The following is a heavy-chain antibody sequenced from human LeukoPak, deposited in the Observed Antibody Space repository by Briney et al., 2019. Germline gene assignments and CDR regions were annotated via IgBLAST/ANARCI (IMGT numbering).Heavy chain of an antibody. D-gene: IGHD3-22*01. J-gene: IGHJ4*02. V-gene: IGHV4-34*01. CDR2: INHSGST. Sequence: SETLSLTCAVYGGSFSGYYWSWIRQPPGKGLEWIGEINHSGSTNYNPSLQSRVTISVDTSKNQFSLKLSSVTAADTAVYYCASSNPDYYDSSGGVDYWGQGTLVTVSS. CDR1: GGSFSGYY. CDR3: ASSNPDYYDSSGGVDY.